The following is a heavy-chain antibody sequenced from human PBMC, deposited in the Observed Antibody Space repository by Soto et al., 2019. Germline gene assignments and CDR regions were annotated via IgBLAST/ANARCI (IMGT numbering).Heavy chain of an antibody. D-gene: IGHD1-7*01. CDR2: IKSKTDGGTT. CDR3: TTAEDNWNYGDYFDY. CDR1: GFTFSNAW. V-gene: IGHV3-15*07. Sequence: GGSLRLSCAASGFTFSNAWMNWVRQAPGKGLEWVGRIKSKTDGGTTDYAAPVKGRFTISRDDSKNTLYLQMNSLKTEDTAVYYCTTAEDNWNYGDYFDYWGQGTLVTVSS. J-gene: IGHJ4*02.